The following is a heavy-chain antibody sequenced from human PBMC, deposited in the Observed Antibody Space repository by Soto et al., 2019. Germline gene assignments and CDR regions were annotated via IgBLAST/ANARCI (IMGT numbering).Heavy chain of an antibody. CDR1: GFTFSNYN. CDR2: ISSSSSGI. CDR3: ANRGGYYMGY. D-gene: IGHD3-16*01. V-gene: IGHV3-48*02. J-gene: IGHJ4*02. Sequence: EVQLVESGGGLVQPGGSLILSCAASGFTFSNYNMNWVRQAPGKGLEWLSYISSSSSGISYADSVKGRFTISRDNAKNSLYLQMNSLRDEDTAVYYCANRGGYYMGYWGRGTLVTVSS.